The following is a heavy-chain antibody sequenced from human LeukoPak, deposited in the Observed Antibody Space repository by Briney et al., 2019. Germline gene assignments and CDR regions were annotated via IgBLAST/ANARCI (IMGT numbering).Heavy chain of an antibody. CDR3: ARLGTGGRGYYFDY. CDR1: EYTFTSYY. CDR2: ISPSSGST. J-gene: IGHJ4*02. Sequence: ASVKVSCKASEYTFTSYYMHWVRQAPGQGLEWMGIISPSSGSTSYAQMFQGRVAMTGDTSTSTVYMELSSLRYEDTAVYYCARLGTGGRGYYFDYWGQGTLVTVSS. V-gene: IGHV1-46*01. D-gene: IGHD3/OR15-3a*01.